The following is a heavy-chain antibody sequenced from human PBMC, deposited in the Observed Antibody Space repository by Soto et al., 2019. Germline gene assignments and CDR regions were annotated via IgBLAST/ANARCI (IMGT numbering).Heavy chain of an antibody. CDR1: GFTFSSYC. Sequence: EVQLVESGGGLVQPGGSLRLSCAASGFTFSSYCMRWVRQAPGKGLEWVANIKQDGSEKYYVDSVKGRFTISRDNAKNSLYLQMNSRRAEDAAVYDCARENTYGEAFDYWGQGTLVTVSS. V-gene: IGHV3-7*03. D-gene: IGHD3-10*01. CDR3: ARENTYGEAFDY. J-gene: IGHJ4*02. CDR2: IKQDGSEK.